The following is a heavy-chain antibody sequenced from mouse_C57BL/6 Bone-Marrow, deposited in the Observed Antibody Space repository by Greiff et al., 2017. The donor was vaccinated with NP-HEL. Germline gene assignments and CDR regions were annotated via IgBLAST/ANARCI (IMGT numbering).Heavy chain of an antibody. CDR1: GYTFTSYW. J-gene: IGHJ2*01. D-gene: IGHD1-1*01. CDR2: IYPGNSDT. CDR3: TSGDYYYGSSYYFDY. Sequence: EVQLQQSGTVLARPGASVKMSCKTSGYTFTSYWMHWVKQRPGQGLEWIGAIYPGNSDTSYNQKFKGKAKLTAVTSASTAYMELSSLTNEDSAVYYCTSGDYYYGSSYYFDYWGQGTTLTVSS. V-gene: IGHV1-5*01.